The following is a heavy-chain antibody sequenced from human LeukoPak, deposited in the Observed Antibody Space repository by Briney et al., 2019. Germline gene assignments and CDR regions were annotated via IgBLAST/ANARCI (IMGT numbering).Heavy chain of an antibody. J-gene: IGHJ4*02. D-gene: IGHD1-26*01. V-gene: IGHV4-61*10. CDR2: IHSIGGT. CDR3: ARDLGYYDPFDY. Sequence: SETLSLTCTVSGGSISSGNYYWSWIRQPAGKGLEWIGYIHSIGGTNYNPSLKSRVTISVDTSKNQFSLKLSSVTAADTAVYYCARDLGYYDPFDYWGQGTLVTVSS. CDR1: GGSISSGNYY.